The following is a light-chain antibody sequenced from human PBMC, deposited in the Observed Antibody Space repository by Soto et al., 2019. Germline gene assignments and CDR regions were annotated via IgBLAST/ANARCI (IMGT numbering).Light chain of an antibody. V-gene: IGKV3D-20*02. CDR2: GAS. Sequence: EIVLTQSPGTLSVSPGERATLSWRASQSVSHNYLAWYQQKPGQAPRLLIYGASNRATGIPDRFSGSGSGTDFTLTISSLEPEDFAVYYCQQRSKWPITFGQGTRLEIK. J-gene: IGKJ5*01. CDR1: QSVSHNY. CDR3: QQRSKWPIT.